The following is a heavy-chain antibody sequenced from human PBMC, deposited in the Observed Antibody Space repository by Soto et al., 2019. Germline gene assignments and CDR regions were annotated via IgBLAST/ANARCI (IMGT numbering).Heavy chain of an antibody. V-gene: IGHV3-7*03. Sequence: EVQLVESEGGLVQPGGSLRVSCAASGFSFSHYWMSWVRQAPGKGLEWMANIKEDGSETYYVDSVKGRFTISRDNSQNALYLQMNSLSADDAAVYYCVRGGYCGRTSCYKNFYFDLWGRGTLVTVSS. CDR3: VRGGYCGRTSCYKNFYFDL. J-gene: IGHJ2*01. D-gene: IGHD2-2*02. CDR2: IKEDGSET. CDR1: GFSFSHYW.